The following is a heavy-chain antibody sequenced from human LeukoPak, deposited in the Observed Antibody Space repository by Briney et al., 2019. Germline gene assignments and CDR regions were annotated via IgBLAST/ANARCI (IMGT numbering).Heavy chain of an antibody. CDR2: IYYSGST. D-gene: IGHD2-2*01. CDR1: GGSISSSSYY. CDR3: ASLSAAMSYFDY. Sequence: SETLSLTCTVSGGSISSSSYYWGWIRQPPGKVLEWIGSIYYSGSTYYNPSLKSRVTISVDTSKNQFSLKLSSVTAADTAVYYCASLSAAMSYFDYWGQGTLVTVSS. V-gene: IGHV4-39*01. J-gene: IGHJ4*02.